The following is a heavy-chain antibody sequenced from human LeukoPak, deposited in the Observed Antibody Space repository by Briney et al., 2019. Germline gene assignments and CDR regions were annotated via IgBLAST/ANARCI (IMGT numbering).Heavy chain of an antibody. CDR3: ARDSIAAHPIDY. Sequence: GGTLRLSCAASGFTFSSYGMNWVRQAPGKGLEWVSSISSSSSYIYYADSVKGRFTISRDNAKNSLYLQMNSLRAEDTAVYYCARDSIAAHPIDYWGQGTLVTVSS. D-gene: IGHD6-13*01. CDR1: GFTFSSYG. CDR2: ISSSSSYI. V-gene: IGHV3-21*01. J-gene: IGHJ4*02.